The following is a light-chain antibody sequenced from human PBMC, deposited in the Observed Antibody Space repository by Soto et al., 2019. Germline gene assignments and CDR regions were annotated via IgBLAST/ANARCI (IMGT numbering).Light chain of an antibody. Sequence: EMVVTQSPATLSVSPGERATLWCRASESVGSSLAWYQHKPGQAPRLLIYGSSTRATGIPARFSGSGSGTEFTLTISSLQPDDFATYYCQHYNSYSEAFGQGTKVDIK. CDR1: ESVGSS. CDR3: QHYNSYSEA. J-gene: IGKJ1*01. CDR2: GSS. V-gene: IGKV3-15*01.